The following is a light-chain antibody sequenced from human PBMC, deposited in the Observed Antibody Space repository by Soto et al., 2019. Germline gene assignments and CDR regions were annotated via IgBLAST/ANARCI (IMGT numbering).Light chain of an antibody. V-gene: IGKV4-1*01. CDR1: QSLFYSSNNKNY. J-gene: IGKJ1*01. Sequence: DLVMTQSPDSLAVSLGERATINCKSSQSLFYSSNNKNYLAWYQQKPGQPPKLLIYWASTRESGVPDRFSGSGSGTGFTLTISSLQAEDVAVYYCQQYYSSPTWTFGQGTKVDIK. CDR2: WAS. CDR3: QQYYSSPTWT.